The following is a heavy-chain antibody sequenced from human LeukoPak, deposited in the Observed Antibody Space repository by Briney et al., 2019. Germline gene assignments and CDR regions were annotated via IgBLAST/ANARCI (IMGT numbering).Heavy chain of an antibody. CDR1: GGSISSYY. J-gene: IGHJ3*02. Sequence: PSETLSLTCTVSGGSISSYYWSWIRQPPGKGLEWIGYVYYSGSTNYNPSLKSRVTISVDTSKNQFSLKLSSVTAADTAVYYCARVGIVDHAFDIWGQGTMVTVSS. CDR3: ARVGIVDHAFDI. CDR2: VYYSGST. V-gene: IGHV4-59*01. D-gene: IGHD3-22*01.